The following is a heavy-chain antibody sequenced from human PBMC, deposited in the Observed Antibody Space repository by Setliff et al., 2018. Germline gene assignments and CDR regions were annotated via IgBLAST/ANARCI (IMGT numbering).Heavy chain of an antibody. V-gene: IGHV1-69*10. CDR2: IIPILAIA. CDR3: ARDVFRYHYEGAFDI. Sequence: ASVKVSCKASGGTFSSYAISWVRQAPGQGLEWMGGIIPILAIANYAQKFQGRVTITADKYTNKAYMELNSLRSEDTAVYYWARDVFRYHYEGAFDIWGQGTMVTVSS. D-gene: IGHD3-22*01. CDR1: GGTFSSYA. J-gene: IGHJ3*02.